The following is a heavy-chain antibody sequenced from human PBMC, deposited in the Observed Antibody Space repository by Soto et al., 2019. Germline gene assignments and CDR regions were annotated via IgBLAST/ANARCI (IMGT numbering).Heavy chain of an antibody. D-gene: IGHD4-17*01. J-gene: IGHJ6*02. CDR2: IYYSGST. Sequence: KTSETLSLTCTVSGGSISSGGYYWSWIRQHPGKGLEWIGYIYYSGSTYYNPSLRSRVTISVDTSKNQFSLKLSSVTAADTAVYYCARDPPMTTVSGGMDVCGQGTTVTVS. CDR3: ARDPPMTTVSGGMDV. CDR1: GGSISSGGYY. V-gene: IGHV4-31*03.